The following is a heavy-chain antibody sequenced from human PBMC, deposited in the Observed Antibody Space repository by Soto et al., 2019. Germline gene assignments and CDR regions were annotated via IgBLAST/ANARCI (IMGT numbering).Heavy chain of an antibody. CDR1: GFTFSSYA. D-gene: IGHD6-19*01. V-gene: IGHV3-23*01. CDR3: AKEQGYSSGWDEFDY. J-gene: IGHJ4*02. Sequence: EVQLLESGGGLVQPGGSLRLSCAASGFTFSSYAMSWVRQAPGKGLEWVSAISGSGGSTYYADSVKGRFTISRDNSKNTLNLQMSSLRAEDTAVYYCAKEQGYSSGWDEFDYWGQGTLVTVSS. CDR2: ISGSGGST.